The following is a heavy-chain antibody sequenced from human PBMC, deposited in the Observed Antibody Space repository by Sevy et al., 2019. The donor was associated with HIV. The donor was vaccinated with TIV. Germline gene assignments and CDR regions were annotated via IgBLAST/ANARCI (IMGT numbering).Heavy chain of an antibody. J-gene: IGHJ5*02. Sequence: SETLSLTCNVSGGSINSGDYYWSWIRQHPEKGLEWIGYIFHTGSTYYNRSFKSRATISVDTSKNQFSLKLSLMTAADTAVYYCAREGTKGVWFDPWGQGTLVTVSS. V-gene: IGHV4-31*03. CDR3: AREGTKGVWFDP. CDR1: GGSINSGDYY. CDR2: IFHTGST. D-gene: IGHD3-16*01.